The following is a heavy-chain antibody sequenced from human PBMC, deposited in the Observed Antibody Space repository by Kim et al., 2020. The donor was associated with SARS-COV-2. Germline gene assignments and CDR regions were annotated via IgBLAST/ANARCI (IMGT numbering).Heavy chain of an antibody. J-gene: IGHJ6*02. V-gene: IGHV5-51*01. CDR2: IYPGDSDT. Sequence: GESLKISCKGSGYSFTSYWIGWVRQMPGKGLEWMGIIYPGDSDTRYSPSFQGQVTISADKSISTAYLQWSSLKASDTAMYYCARRKQLLYTSDYYGMDVWRPRTTVTASS. CDR3: ARRKQLLYTSDYYGMDV. D-gene: IGHD3-10*01. CDR1: GYSFTSYW.